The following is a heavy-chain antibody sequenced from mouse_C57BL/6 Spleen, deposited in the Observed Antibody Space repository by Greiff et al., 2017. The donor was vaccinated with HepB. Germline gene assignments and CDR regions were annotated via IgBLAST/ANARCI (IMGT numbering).Heavy chain of an antibody. D-gene: IGHD2-5*01. Sequence: VQLQQSGPELVKPGASVKISCKASGYTFTDYYMNWVKQSHGKSLEWIGDINPNNGGTSYNQKFKGKATLTVDKSSSTAYMELRSLTSEDSAVYYCARDYSNYDGFPFAYWGQGTLVTVSA. CDR2: INPNNGGT. J-gene: IGHJ3*01. CDR3: ARDYSNYDGFPFAY. V-gene: IGHV1-26*01. CDR1: GYTFTDYY.